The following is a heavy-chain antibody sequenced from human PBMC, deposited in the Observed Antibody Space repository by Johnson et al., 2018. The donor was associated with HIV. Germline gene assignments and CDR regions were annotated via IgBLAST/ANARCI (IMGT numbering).Heavy chain of an antibody. CDR2: ISCDGSNK. CDR1: GFTFNNYG. D-gene: IGHD2-15*01. CDR3: ARPHPVGGGSWWYLGAFDI. J-gene: IGHJ3*02. Sequence: QVQLVESGGGVVQSGRSLRLSCAVSGFTFNNYGMHWVRQAPGKGLEWVAVISCDGSNKYYADSVKGRFTISRDNSKNTLYLQMNSLRAEDTAVYYCARPHPVGGGSWWYLGAFDIWGQGTMVTVSS. V-gene: IGHV3-30*03.